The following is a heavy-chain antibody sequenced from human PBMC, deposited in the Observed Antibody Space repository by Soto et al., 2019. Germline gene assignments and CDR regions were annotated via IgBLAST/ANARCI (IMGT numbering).Heavy chain of an antibody. CDR2: IFPLTDIP. CDR3: ARGPLVVLNYFPS. J-gene: IGHJ4*02. V-gene: IGHV1-69*02. CDR1: GGTFRNYP. Sequence: QVQLVQSGPEVKKPGSSVKVSCTASGGTFRNYPINWVRQAPGQGLEWMGSIFPLTDIPDYAQNFQARLTISADRSTSTAYMELNSLTSDDTAMYFCARGPLVVLNYFPSWGQGTLVTVSS.